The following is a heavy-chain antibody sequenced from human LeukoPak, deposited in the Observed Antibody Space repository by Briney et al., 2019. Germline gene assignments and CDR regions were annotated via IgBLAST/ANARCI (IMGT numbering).Heavy chain of an antibody. CDR3: ASLAVAARAEYFQH. D-gene: IGHD6-19*01. CDR2: IYYSGST. Sequence: SETLSLTCTVSGGSISSYYWNWIRQPPGKGLEWIGYIYYSGSTNYNPSLKSRVTISVDTSKNQFSLKLSSVTAADTAVYYCASLAVAARAEYFQHWGQGTLVTVSS. V-gene: IGHV4-59*01. J-gene: IGHJ1*01. CDR1: GGSISSYY.